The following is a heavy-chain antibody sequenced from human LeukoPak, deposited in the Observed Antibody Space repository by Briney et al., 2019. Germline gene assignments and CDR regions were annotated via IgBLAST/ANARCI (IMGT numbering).Heavy chain of an antibody. V-gene: IGHV3-48*03. Sequence: GGSLRLSCAASGFTFSDYEMNWVRQAPGKGLEWVSYISSSGGTIYYADSVKGRFTISRDNAKNSLSLQMNSLRAEDTAVYYCARDRSPNWAYWYFDLWGRGTLVTVSS. J-gene: IGHJ2*01. CDR2: ISSSGGTI. CDR1: GFTFSDYE. D-gene: IGHD7-27*01. CDR3: ARDRSPNWAYWYFDL.